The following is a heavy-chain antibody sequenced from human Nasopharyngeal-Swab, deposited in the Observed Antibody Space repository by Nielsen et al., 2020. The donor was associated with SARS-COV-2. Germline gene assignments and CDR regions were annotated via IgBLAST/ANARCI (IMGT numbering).Heavy chain of an antibody. CDR2: ISGSGGST. CDR3: AKVPSTVTTLPPDY. V-gene: IGHV3-23*01. J-gene: IGHJ4*02. Sequence: GESLKISCAASGFTFSDYYMSWVRQAPGKGLEWVSAISGSGGSTYYADSVKGRFTISRDNSKNTLYLQMNSLRAEDTAVYYCAKVPSTVTTLPPDYWGQGTLVTVSS. D-gene: IGHD4-11*01. CDR1: GFTFSDYY.